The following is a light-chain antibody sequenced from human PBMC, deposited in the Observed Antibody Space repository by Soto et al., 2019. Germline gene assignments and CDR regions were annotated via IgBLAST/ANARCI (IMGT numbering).Light chain of an antibody. J-gene: IGLJ1*01. CDR1: SSNIGNYY. CDR2: RDS. V-gene: IGLV1-47*01. CDR3: AAWDDSLHNFV. Sequence: QSVLTQPPSASGTPGQRVTISCSGGSSNIGNYYVYWYRQLPGTAPKLLIYRDSQRPSGVPDRFSGSKSGTSASLAISGLRSKDEADYYCAAWDDSLHNFVFGTGTKVTVL.